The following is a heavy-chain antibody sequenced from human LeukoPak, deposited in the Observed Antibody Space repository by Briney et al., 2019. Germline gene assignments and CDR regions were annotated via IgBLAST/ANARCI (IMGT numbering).Heavy chain of an antibody. D-gene: IGHD5-12*01. Sequence: SETLSLTCTVSGYFISSDHHWGWIRQPPGKGLEWIGTIYHSGITYYNPSLKSRVTISLDTSKNQFSLKLSSVTAADTAVYYCATLTPVSRSVDLDFDYWGQGTLVTVSS. V-gene: IGHV4-38-2*02. CDR1: GYFISSDHH. J-gene: IGHJ4*02. CDR2: IYHSGIT. CDR3: ATLTPVSRSVDLDFDY.